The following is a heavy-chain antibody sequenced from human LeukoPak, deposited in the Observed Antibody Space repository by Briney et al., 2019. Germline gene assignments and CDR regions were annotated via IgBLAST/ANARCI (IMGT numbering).Heavy chain of an antibody. V-gene: IGHV7-4-1*02. Sequence: GASVKVSCKASGYTFTSYAMNWVRQAPGQGLEWMGWINTNTGNPTYAQGFTGRFVFSLDTSVSTAYLQISSLKAEDTAVYYCARDPRFIYRFYYYDSSGPLGYWGQGTLVTVSS. CDR1: GYTFTSYA. CDR3: ARDPRFIYRFYYYDSSGPLGY. CDR2: INTNTGNP. D-gene: IGHD3-22*01. J-gene: IGHJ4*02.